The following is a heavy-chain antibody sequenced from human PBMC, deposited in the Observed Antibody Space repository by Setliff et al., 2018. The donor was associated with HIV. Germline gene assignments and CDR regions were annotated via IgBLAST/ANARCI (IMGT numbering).Heavy chain of an antibody. J-gene: IGHJ4*02. CDR1: GGSISSSSYY. V-gene: IGHV4-39*07. CDR2: IYYSGST. CDR3: ANSPYYYDSSGYSYFDY. Sequence: PSETLSLTCTVSGGSISSSSYYWGWIRQPPGKGLEWIGSIYYSGSTHYNPSLKSRVTISADTSKNQFSLKLSSVTAADTAVYYCANSPYYYDSSGYSYFDYWGQGTLVTV. D-gene: IGHD3-22*01.